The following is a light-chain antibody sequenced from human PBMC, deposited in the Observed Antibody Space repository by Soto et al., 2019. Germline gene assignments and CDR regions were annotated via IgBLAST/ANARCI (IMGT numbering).Light chain of an antibody. CDR2: AAS. J-gene: IGKJ3*01. CDR1: QSVSSNY. CDR3: QHYGRSPPVT. Sequence: EIVLTQSPGTLSLSPGERATLSCRASQSVSSNYLAWYQQKPGQAPRLLIYAASSRATGIPDRFSGSGSGTDFTLTVSRLEPEDFAVYYCQHYGRSPPVTFGPGTKVDIK. V-gene: IGKV3-20*01.